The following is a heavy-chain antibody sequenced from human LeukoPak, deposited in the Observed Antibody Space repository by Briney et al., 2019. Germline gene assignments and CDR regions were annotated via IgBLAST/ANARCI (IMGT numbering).Heavy chain of an antibody. Sequence: SQTLSLTCAVYGGSFSGYYWSWIRQPPGKGLEWIGEINHSGSTNYNPSLKSRVTISVDTSKNQFSLKLSSVTAADTAVYYCARHPLRYFDWLSPFYFDYWGQGTLVTVSS. V-gene: IGHV4-34*01. CDR2: INHSGST. CDR3: ARHPLRYFDWLSPFYFDY. CDR1: GGSFSGYY. D-gene: IGHD3-9*01. J-gene: IGHJ4*02.